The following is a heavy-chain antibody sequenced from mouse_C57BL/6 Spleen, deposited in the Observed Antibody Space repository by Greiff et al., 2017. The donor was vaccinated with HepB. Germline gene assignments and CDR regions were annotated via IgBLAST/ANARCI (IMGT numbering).Heavy chain of an antibody. CDR2: ISDGGSYT. J-gene: IGHJ2*01. D-gene: IGHD1-1*01. V-gene: IGHV5-4*01. CDR1: GFTFSSYA. Sequence: EVQLMESGGGLVKPGGSLKLSCAASGFTFSSYAMSWVRQTPEKRLEWVATISDGGSYTYYPDNVKGRFTISRDNAKNNLYLQMSHLKSEDTAMYYCARESSNYLDYWGQGTTLTVSS. CDR3: ARESSNYLDY.